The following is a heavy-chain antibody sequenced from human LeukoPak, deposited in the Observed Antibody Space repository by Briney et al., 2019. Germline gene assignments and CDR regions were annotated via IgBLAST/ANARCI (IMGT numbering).Heavy chain of an antibody. CDR2: INQDGSVK. V-gene: IGHV3-7*01. J-gene: IGHJ4*02. CDR3: ARDPGSSSFDY. D-gene: IGHD6-13*01. CDR1: TFTFSTYW. Sequence: PGGSLRLSCAASTFTFSTYWMTWVRQAPGKGPEFVANINQDGSVKNYVDSVKGRFTISRDNAKTSLYLQMNSLRADDTAVYYCARDPGSSSFDYWGQGTLVTVSS.